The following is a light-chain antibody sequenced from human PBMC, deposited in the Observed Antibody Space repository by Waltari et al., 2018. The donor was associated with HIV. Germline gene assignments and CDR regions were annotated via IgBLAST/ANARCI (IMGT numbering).Light chain of an antibody. CDR1: SSNIGKKY. Sequence: QSVLTQPPSVSAAPGQKVTISCSGSSSNIGKKYVSWYQQPPGTAPKLLIYDNNKRPSGIPDRFSGSKSGTSATLGITGLQTGDEADYYCGTWDSSLSAGVFGGGTKLTVL. J-gene: IGLJ3*02. V-gene: IGLV1-51*01. CDR2: DNN. CDR3: GTWDSSLSAGV.